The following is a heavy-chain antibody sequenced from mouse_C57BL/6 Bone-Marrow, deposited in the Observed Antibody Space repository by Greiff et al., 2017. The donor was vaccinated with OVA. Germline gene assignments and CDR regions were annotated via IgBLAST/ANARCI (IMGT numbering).Heavy chain of an antibody. CDR1: GFTFSSYA. CDR3: ARRGLHWYFDV. CDR2: ISDGGSYT. Sequence: DVHLVESGGGLVKPGGSLKLSCAASGFTFSSYAMSWVRQTPEKRLEWVATISDGGSYTYYSDNVKGRFTISTDTAKNNLYLQMSHLKSEDTAMDYGARRGLHWYFDVWGTGTTVTVSS. D-gene: IGHD3-1*01. J-gene: IGHJ1*03. V-gene: IGHV5-4*01.